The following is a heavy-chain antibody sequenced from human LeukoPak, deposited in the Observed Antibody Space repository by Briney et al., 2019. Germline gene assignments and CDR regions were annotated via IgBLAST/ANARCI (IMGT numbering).Heavy chain of an antibody. J-gene: IGHJ4*02. CDR2: IYTSGST. CDR1: GGSISSGSYY. Sequence: PSETLSLTCTVSGGSISSGSYYWSWIRQPAGKGLEWIGRIYTSGSTNYNPSLKSRVTISVDTSKNQFSLKLSSVTAADTAVYYCARKGTYYYDSSGDYWGQGTLVTVSS. V-gene: IGHV4-61*02. D-gene: IGHD3-22*01. CDR3: ARKGTYYYDSSGDY.